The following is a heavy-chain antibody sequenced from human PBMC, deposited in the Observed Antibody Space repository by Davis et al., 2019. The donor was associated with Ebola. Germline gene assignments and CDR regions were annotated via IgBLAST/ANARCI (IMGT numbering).Heavy chain of an antibody. CDR2: INHSGST. Sequence: SETLSLTCTVSGGSISSSSYYWSWIRQPPGKGLEWIGEINHSGSTNYKPSLKSRVTISVDTSKNQFSLKLSSVTAADTAVYYCARGRRYFDFDYWGQGTLVTVSS. J-gene: IGHJ4*02. CDR1: GGSISSSSYY. CDR3: ARGRRYFDFDY. D-gene: IGHD3-9*01. V-gene: IGHV4-39*07.